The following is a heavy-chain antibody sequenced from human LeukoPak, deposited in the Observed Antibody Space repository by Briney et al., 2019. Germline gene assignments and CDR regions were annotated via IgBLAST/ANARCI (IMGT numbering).Heavy chain of an antibody. CDR3: ARDLGNPEGQWLEYAFDI. Sequence: PGRSLRLSCAASGFTFDDYAMHWVRQAPGKGLEWVSSISSSSSYIYYADSVKGRFTISRDNAKNSLYLQMNSLRAEDTAVYYCARDLGNPEGQWLEYAFDIWGQGTMVTVSS. J-gene: IGHJ3*02. D-gene: IGHD6-19*01. V-gene: IGHV3-21*01. CDR1: GFTFDDYA. CDR2: ISSSSSYI.